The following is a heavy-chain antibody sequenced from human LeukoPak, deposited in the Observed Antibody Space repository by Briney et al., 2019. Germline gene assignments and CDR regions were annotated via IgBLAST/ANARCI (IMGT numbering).Heavy chain of an antibody. CDR3: ARYCGGDCFDAFDI. Sequence: SVKVSCKASGGTFSSYAISWVRQAPGQGLEWMGGIIPIFGTANYAQKFQGRVTITTDESTSTAYMELSSLRSEDTAVYYCARYCGGDCFDAFDIWGQGTMVTVSS. J-gene: IGHJ3*02. CDR1: GGTFSSYA. D-gene: IGHD2-21*02. CDR2: IIPIFGTA. V-gene: IGHV1-69*05.